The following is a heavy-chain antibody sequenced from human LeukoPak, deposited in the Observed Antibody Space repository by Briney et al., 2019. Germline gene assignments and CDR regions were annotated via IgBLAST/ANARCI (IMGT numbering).Heavy chain of an antibody. J-gene: IGHJ4*02. CDR3: ARSWIAVAVLDY. CDR2: IYYSGST. Sequence: SETLSLTCTVSGGSISSSSYYWGWIRQPPGKGLEWIGSIYYSGSTYYNPSLKSRVTISVDTSKNQFSLKLSSVTAADTAVYYCARSWIAVAVLDYWGQGTLVTVSS. V-gene: IGHV4-39*01. CDR1: GGSISSSSYY. D-gene: IGHD6-19*01.